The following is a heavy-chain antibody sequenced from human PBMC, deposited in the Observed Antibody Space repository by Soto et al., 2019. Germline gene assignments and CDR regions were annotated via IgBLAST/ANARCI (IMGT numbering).Heavy chain of an antibody. Sequence: QVQLVQSGAEVKKPGASVKVSCKASGYTFTSYAMHWVRQAPGQRLEWMGWINAGNGNTKYSQKFQGRVTITRDTSASTAYMELSSLRSEATAVHYCARALGVVTDDYWGQGTLVTVSS. CDR3: ARALGVVTDDY. V-gene: IGHV1-3*01. D-gene: IGHD2-15*01. CDR1: GYTFTSYA. CDR2: INAGNGNT. J-gene: IGHJ4*02.